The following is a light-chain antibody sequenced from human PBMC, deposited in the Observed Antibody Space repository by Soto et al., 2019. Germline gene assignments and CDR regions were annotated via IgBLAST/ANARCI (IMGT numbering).Light chain of an antibody. CDR3: CSYAGSSTLYV. J-gene: IGLJ1*01. CDR2: EVS. V-gene: IGLV2-23*02. Sequence: QSVLTQPASVSGSPGQSITISCTGTSSDVGSYNYVSWYQQHPGKAPKLMIYEVSNRPSGVSNRFSGSKSGNTASLTISGLQAEDEADYYCCSYAGSSTLYVFGTGTRSPS. CDR1: SSDVGSYNY.